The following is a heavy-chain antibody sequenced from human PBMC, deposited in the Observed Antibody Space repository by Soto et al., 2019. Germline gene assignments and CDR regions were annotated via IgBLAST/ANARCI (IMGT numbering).Heavy chain of an antibody. CDR3: ARDTRGGAVTLFDY. CDR1: GFTFSSYS. J-gene: IGHJ4*02. V-gene: IGHV3-21*01. Sequence: PGGSLRLSCAASGFTFSSYSMNWVRQAPGKGLEWVSSISSSSSYIYYADSVKGRFTISRDNAKNSLYLQMNSLRAEDTAVYYCARDTRGGAVTLFDYWGQGTLVTVSS. CDR2: ISSSSSYI. D-gene: IGHD4-4*01.